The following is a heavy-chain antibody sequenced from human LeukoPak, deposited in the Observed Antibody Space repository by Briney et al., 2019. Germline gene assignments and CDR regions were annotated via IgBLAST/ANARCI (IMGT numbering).Heavy chain of an antibody. CDR2: FSGSGGST. CDR1: GFTFSNYA. V-gene: IGHV3-23*01. D-gene: IGHD2-2*02. Sequence: PGGSLRLSCAASGFTFSNYAMRWVRQAPGKGLEWVSAFSGSGGSTYYADSVKGRFTISRDNSKNTLYLQMNSLRAEDTAVYYCAKDVGYYSSTTCYKPFDYWGQGTLVTVSS. CDR3: AKDVGYYSSTTCYKPFDY. J-gene: IGHJ4*02.